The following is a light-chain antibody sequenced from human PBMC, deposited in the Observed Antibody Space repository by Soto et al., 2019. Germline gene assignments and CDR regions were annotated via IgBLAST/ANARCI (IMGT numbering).Light chain of an antibody. Sequence: QSALTQVASVSGSPGQSITISCSGTRSNVGGYNLVSWYQQHPGKAPKVVIYGGNKRPLGISDRFSASKSGNTAALTISGLQNEDEADYYCCSYAGHSTFVFGSGTKVTV. CDR3: CSYAGHSTFV. CDR1: RSNVGGYNL. J-gene: IGLJ1*01. CDR2: GGN. V-gene: IGLV2-23*03.